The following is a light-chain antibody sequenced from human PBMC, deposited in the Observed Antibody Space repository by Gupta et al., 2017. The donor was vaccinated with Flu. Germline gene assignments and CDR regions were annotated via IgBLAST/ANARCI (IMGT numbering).Light chain of an antibody. CDR3: NSRDSSGNPVV. CDR2: GKN. V-gene: IGLV3-19*01. J-gene: IGLJ2*01. Sequence: SSELTQDPAVSVALGQTVRITCQGDSLRSYYASWYQQKPGQAPVLVIYGKNNRPSGNPDRFSGSSSGNTASLTITGAQAEDEADYYCNSRDSSGNPVVFGGGTKLTVL. CDR1: SLRSYY.